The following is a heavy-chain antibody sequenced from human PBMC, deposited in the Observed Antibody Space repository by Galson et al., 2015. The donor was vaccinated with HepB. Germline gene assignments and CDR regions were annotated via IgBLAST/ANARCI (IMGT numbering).Heavy chain of an antibody. CDR2: INPSGGST. D-gene: IGHD2-15*01. CDR1: GSTFTSYY. V-gene: IGHV1-46*01. CDR3: ARDLARYCSGGSCYPDWYFDL. J-gene: IGHJ2*01. Sequence: SVKVSCKASGSTFTSYYMHWVRQAPGQGLEWMGIINPSGGSTSYAQKFQGRVTMTRDTSTSTVYMELSSLRSEDTAVYYCARDLARYCSGGSCYPDWYFDLWGRGTLVTVSS.